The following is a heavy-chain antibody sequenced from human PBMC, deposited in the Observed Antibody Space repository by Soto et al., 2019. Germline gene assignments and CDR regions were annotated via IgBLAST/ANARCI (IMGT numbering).Heavy chain of an antibody. D-gene: IGHD6-13*01. J-gene: IGHJ4*02. Sequence: QVQLHESGPGLVTPSQTLALTCTVSGASVTSDEYYWGWVRQSPAKGLEYIAYIYHRGITDSNPPLKSRITISVDTSKNQFSLNLASVTAADPAVYYCARVQPDAAMGHSDSWGQGAPLTVSS. CDR3: ARVQPDAAMGHSDS. CDR2: IYHRGIT. CDR1: GASVTSDEYY. V-gene: IGHV4-30-4*01.